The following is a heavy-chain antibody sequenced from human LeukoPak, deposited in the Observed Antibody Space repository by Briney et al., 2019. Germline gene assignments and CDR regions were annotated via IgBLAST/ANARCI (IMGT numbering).Heavy chain of an antibody. V-gene: IGHV3-7*01. J-gene: IGHJ3*02. CDR3: ARNKRADM. Sequence: HPGGSLRLSCAASGVSFSNYWMSWVRQPPGKGLEWVANIKQDGSEKNYVDSVKGRFTISRDNAKNSLSLQMISLRAEDTAVYYCARNKRADMWGQGTMVTVSS. CDR2: IKQDGSEK. CDR1: GVSFSNYW. D-gene: IGHD1/OR15-1a*01.